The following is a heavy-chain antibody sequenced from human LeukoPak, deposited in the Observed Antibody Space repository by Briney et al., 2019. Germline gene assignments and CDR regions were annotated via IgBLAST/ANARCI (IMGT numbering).Heavy chain of an antibody. D-gene: IGHD4-17*01. V-gene: IGHV4-59*08. CDR3: ARYGDPLNFDY. CDR1: GGSISSYY. CDR2: IYYSGST. Sequence: SETLSLTCTVSGGSISSYYWSWIRQPPGKGLEWIGYIYYSGSTNYNPSLKSRVTISVDTSKNHFSLKLSSVTAADTAVYYWARYGDPLNFDYGGQGTLVTVSS. J-gene: IGHJ4*02.